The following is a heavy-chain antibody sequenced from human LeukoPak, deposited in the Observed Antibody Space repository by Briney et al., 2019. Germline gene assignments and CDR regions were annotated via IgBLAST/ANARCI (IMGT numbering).Heavy chain of an antibody. V-gene: IGHV1-2*06. Sequence: ASVKVSCKASGYTSTGYYMHWVRQAPGQGLEWMGRINPNSGGTNYAQKFQGRVTMTRDTSISTAYMELSRLRSDDTAVYYCAIDTAMVRRTDYWGQGTLVTVSS. CDR2: INPNSGGT. J-gene: IGHJ4*02. CDR3: AIDTAMVRRTDY. D-gene: IGHD5-18*01. CDR1: GYTSTGYY.